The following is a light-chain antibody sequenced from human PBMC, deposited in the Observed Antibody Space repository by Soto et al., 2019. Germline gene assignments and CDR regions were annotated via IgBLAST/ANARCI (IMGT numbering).Light chain of an antibody. J-gene: IGKJ4*01. V-gene: IGKV4-1*01. CDR3: HQHYSDPLT. CDR2: WAS. CDR1: QSVLYSSKNKNS. Sequence: DIVMTQSPDSLAVSLGERATINCKSSQSVLYSSKNKNSLVWYQQKPGQPPKLLIYWASTRESGVPDRFSGSGSGTDFPLTISSLQAEDVAVYYCHQHYSDPLTFGGGTKVEIK.